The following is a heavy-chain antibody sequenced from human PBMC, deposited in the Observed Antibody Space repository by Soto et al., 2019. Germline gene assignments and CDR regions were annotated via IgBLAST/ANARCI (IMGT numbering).Heavy chain of an antibody. CDR2: VYYTGNT. CDR1: GASVSTDSYY. J-gene: IGHJ4*02. CDR3: ASRIVGAATPFDS. V-gene: IGHV4-61*01. Sequence: QVQLQESGPGLVKPSETLSLTCTVSGASVSTDSYYWSWIRQSPGKGLEWIGYVYYTGNTMYSPSLKSRVTISLDPSKSQFSVRLSSVTAADTAVYFCASRIVGAATPFDSWGQGTLVTVSS. D-gene: IGHD1-26*01.